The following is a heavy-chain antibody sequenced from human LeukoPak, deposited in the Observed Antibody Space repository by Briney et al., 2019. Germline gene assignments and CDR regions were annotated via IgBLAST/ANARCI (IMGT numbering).Heavy chain of an antibody. V-gene: IGHV3-23*01. J-gene: IGHJ5*02. CDR3: AKDTSSWYGNWFDP. Sequence: PGGSLRLPCAASGFTFSSYAMSWVRQAPGKGLEWVSAISGSGGSTYYADSVKGRFTISRDNSKNTLYLQMNSLRAEDTAVYYCAKDTSSWYGNWFDPWGQGTLVTVSS. CDR2: ISGSGGST. D-gene: IGHD6-13*01. CDR1: GFTFSSYA.